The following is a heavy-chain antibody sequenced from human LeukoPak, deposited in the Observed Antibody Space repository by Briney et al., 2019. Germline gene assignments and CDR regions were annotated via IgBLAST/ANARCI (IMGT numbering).Heavy chain of an antibody. CDR2: ISYDGSNK. CDR1: GFTFSSYG. CDR3: AKGSAAAGTGIDP. D-gene: IGHD6-13*01. J-gene: IGHJ5*02. V-gene: IGHV3-30*18. Sequence: GGSLRLSCAASGFTFSSYGMHWVRQAPGKGLEWVAVISYDGSNKYYADSVKGRFTISRDNSKNTLYLQMNSLRAEDTAVYYCAKGSAAAGTGIDPWGQGTLVTVSS.